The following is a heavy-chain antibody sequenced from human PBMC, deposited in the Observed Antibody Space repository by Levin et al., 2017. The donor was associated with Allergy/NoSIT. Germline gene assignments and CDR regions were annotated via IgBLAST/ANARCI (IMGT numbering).Heavy chain of an antibody. CDR1: GYRFTSYW. D-gene: IGHD6-19*01. Sequence: KVSCKGSGYRFTSYWIGWVRQMPGKGLEWMGFIYPGDSDTRYSLSFQGQVTISADKSISTVYLQWSSLKASDTAVYYCASSVSDIAVEGFDHWGQGTLVTVSS. CDR2: IYPGDSDT. J-gene: IGHJ4*02. CDR3: ASSVSDIAVEGFDH. V-gene: IGHV5-51*01.